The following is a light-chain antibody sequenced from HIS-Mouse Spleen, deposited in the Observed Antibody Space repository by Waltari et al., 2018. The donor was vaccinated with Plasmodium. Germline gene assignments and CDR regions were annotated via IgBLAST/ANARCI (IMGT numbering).Light chain of an antibody. CDR1: SSYVGSYNL. CDR2: EGI. J-gene: IGLJ3*02. CDR3: CSYAGSSTNWV. Sequence: QYALTQPASVSGSPGQSITISCTGTSSYVGSYNLVSRYQQHPGKAPKLMIYEGIKRPSGVSNRFSGSKSGNTASLTISGLQAEDEADYYCCSYAGSSTNWVFGGGTKLTVL. V-gene: IGLV2-23*01.